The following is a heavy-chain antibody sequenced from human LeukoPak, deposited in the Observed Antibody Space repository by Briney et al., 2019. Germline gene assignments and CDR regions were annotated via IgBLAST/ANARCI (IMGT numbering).Heavy chain of an antibody. J-gene: IGHJ4*02. CDR3: ARGTSMVRYETLNSDY. D-gene: IGHD3-10*01. CDR1: GGSISSGGYY. CDR2: IYYSGST. V-gene: IGHV4-31*03. Sequence: PSETLSLTCTVSGGSISSGGYYWSWIRQHPGKGLEWIGYIYYSGSTYYNPSLKSRVTISVDTSKNQFSLKLSSVTAADTAVYYCARGTSMVRYETLNSDYWGQGTLVTVSS.